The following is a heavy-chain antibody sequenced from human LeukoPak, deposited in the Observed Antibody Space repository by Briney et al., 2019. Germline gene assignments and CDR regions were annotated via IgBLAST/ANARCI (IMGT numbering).Heavy chain of an antibody. Sequence: GASVKVSCKASGYTFKNYGISWVRQAPGQGLEWMGWISAYSGKTNYAQNLQGRVTMTTDTSTSTAYMELRSLRSDDTALYFCARGESPDYDALTRYYLIRHPFDIWGQGAMVTVSS. J-gene: IGHJ3*02. CDR2: ISAYSGKT. CDR3: ARGESPDYDALTRYYLIRHPFDI. CDR1: GYTFKNYG. V-gene: IGHV1-18*01. D-gene: IGHD3-9*01.